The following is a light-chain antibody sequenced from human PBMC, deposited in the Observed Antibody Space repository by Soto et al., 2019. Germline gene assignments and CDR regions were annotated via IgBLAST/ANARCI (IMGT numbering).Light chain of an antibody. J-gene: IGLJ2*01. V-gene: IGLV2-23*02. Sequence: QSVLTHPASVSGSPGQSITISCTGTSSDVGSYNHVSWYQQHPGKAPKLMIYEVSKRPSGVSNRFSGSKSGNTASLTISGLQAEDEADYYCCSYAGSSTLVFGGGTKLTVL. CDR3: CSYAGSSTLV. CDR2: EVS. CDR1: SSDVGSYNH.